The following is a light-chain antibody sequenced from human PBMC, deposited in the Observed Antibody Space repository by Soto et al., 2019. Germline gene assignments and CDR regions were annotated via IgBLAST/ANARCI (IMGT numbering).Light chain of an antibody. CDR3: FSYTSSGTYV. CDR1: SSDVGNYKY. CDR2: EVG. V-gene: IGLV2-14*01. J-gene: IGLJ1*01. Sequence: QSVLTQPASVSVSPGQSITISCTGTSSDVGNYKYVSWYQQHPGKAPKLMIYEVGNRPSGVSNRFSGSKSGNTASLTISGLQAEDETDYYCFSYTSSGTYVFGTGTKVTVL.